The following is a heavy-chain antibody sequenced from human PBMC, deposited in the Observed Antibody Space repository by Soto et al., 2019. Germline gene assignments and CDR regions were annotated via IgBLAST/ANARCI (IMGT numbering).Heavy chain of an antibody. J-gene: IGHJ4*02. Sequence: EVQLLESGGGLVQPGESLRLSCAASGFTFSSYTMSWVRQAPGKGLEWVSAIRGSGATTYYADSLEGRFTISRDNSKNTVYLQMNSLRAEASAVYYCAKSGESQYVWGSYRLGGQGSLVTVAS. V-gene: IGHV3-23*01. CDR3: AKSGESQYVWGSYRL. CDR1: GFTFSSYT. CDR2: IRGSGATT. D-gene: IGHD3-16*02.